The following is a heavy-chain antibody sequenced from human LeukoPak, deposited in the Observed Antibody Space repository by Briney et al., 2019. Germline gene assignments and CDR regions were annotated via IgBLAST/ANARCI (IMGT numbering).Heavy chain of an antibody. J-gene: IGHJ6*03. V-gene: IGHV3-7*01. D-gene: IGHD5-12*01. CDR2: IKPDGTEK. CDR3: ARMRRGYDYYYYYYMDV. CDR1: GFIFSSYW. Sequence: GGSLRLSCAASGFIFSSYWMSWVRQTPEKGLEWVANIKPDGTEKYYVESVKGRFTISRDNAKNSLYLQMNSLRAEDTAVYYCARMRRGYDYYYYYYMDVWGKGTTVTVSS.